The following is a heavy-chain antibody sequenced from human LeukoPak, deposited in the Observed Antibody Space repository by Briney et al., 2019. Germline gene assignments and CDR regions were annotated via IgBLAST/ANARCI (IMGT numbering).Heavy chain of an antibody. J-gene: IGHJ3*02. CDR2: INPNSGGT. D-gene: IGHD6-19*01. Sequence: GASVKVSCKASGYTFTGYYMHWVRQAPGQGLEWMGWINPNSGGTNYAQKFQGRVTMTRDTSISTAYMELSRLRSDDTAVYYCARARYSSGWYSGAFDIWGQATMVTVSS. V-gene: IGHV1-2*02. CDR3: ARARYSSGWYSGAFDI. CDR1: GYTFTGYY.